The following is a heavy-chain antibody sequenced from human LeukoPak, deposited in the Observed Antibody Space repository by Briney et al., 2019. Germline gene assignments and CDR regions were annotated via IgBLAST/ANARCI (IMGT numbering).Heavy chain of an antibody. CDR2: INPNSGGT. CDR3: ASLKNYYDSSGYLVTDAFDI. J-gene: IGHJ3*02. V-gene: IGHV1-2*02. D-gene: IGHD3-22*01. CDR1: GYTFTGYY. Sequence: ASVKVSCKASGYTFTGYYMHWVRQAPGQGLEWMGWINPNSGGTNYAEKFQGRVTMTRDTSISTAYMELSRLRSDDTAVYYCASLKNYYDSSGYLVTDAFDIWGQGTMVTVSS.